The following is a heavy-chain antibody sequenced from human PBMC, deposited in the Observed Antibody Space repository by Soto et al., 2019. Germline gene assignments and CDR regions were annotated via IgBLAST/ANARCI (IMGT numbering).Heavy chain of an antibody. CDR1: GYTFTSYY. D-gene: IGHD6-19*01. J-gene: IGHJ4*02. CDR2: INPSGGST. CDR3: AMLSRVAGDFDY. V-gene: IGHV1-46*01. Sequence: QVQLVQSGAEVKKPGASVKVSCKASGYTFTSYYMHWVRQAPGQGLEWMGIINPSGGSTSYAQKFQGRVTMTRDTSTSTVYMELSSLRSEDTAVYYCAMLSRVAGDFDYWGQGTLVTVSS.